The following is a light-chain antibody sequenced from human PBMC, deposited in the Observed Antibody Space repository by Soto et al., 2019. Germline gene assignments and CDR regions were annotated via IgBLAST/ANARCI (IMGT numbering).Light chain of an antibody. CDR1: QGLAGR. V-gene: IGKV1-12*01. J-gene: IGKJ5*01. CDR2: GAS. CDR3: QHASSFPVT. Sequence: DIQLAQSPSSVSASVGDRVTITCRASQGLAGRLGWYQQKPGTAPKLLISGASSMQNGVPSRFSGNGSDTDFSLTISSLQPDDFATYFCQHASSFPVTVGHGTRL.